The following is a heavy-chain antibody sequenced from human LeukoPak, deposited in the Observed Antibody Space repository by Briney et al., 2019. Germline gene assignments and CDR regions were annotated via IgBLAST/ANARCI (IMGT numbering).Heavy chain of an antibody. V-gene: IGHV4-39*01. D-gene: IGHD4/OR15-4a*01. Sequence: SETLSLTCTVPGGSIRSISYYWGWIRQPPGKGLEWIGSIYYSGSTYYNPSLKSRVTISVDTSKNQFSLNLNSVTAADTAVYYCARQRWGDYGRVDYWGQGTLVTVSS. CDR1: GGSIRSISYY. CDR2: IYYSGST. CDR3: ARQRWGDYGRVDY. J-gene: IGHJ4*02.